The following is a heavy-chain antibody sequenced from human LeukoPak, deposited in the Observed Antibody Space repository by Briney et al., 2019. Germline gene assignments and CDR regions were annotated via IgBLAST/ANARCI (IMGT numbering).Heavy chain of an antibody. D-gene: IGHD2-2*01. CDR2: IIPIFGTA. Sequence: SVKVSCKASRGTFSSYAISWVRQAPGQGLEWMGRIIPIFGTANYAQKFQGRVTITTDESTSTAYMELSSLRSEDTAVYYCAVGVVPAAFDAFDIWGQGTMVTVSS. CDR3: AVGVVPAAFDAFDI. CDR1: RGTFSSYA. J-gene: IGHJ3*02. V-gene: IGHV1-69*05.